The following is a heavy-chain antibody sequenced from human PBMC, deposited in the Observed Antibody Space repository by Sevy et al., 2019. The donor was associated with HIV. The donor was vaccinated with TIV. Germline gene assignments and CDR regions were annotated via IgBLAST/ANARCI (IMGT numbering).Heavy chain of an antibody. V-gene: IGHV4-38-2*02. CDR1: GFSISSDYY. D-gene: IGHD3-10*01. Sequence: SETLSLTCTVSGFSISSDYYWGWIRQPPGKGLEWIGSIYDGGSPYYNPSLKSRVTISMDPSKNQFSLRLSSVTAADTAVYYCARDYYGSGSYYEFVYWGQGTLVTVSS. CDR3: ARDYYGSGSYYEFVY. J-gene: IGHJ4*02. CDR2: IYDGGSP.